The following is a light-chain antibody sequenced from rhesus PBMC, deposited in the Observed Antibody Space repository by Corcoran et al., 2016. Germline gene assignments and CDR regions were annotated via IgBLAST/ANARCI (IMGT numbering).Light chain of an antibody. J-gene: IGKJ4*01. CDR3: MQALEFPLT. Sequence: DIVMTQTPLSLPVTPGEPASISCRSSQSLLDSEDGNTYLDWYLQKPGRSQQLSIYEVSNRASGVPERFSGSGSDTEFKLKISRVEAEDVGVYYCMQALEFPLTFGGGTKVEIK. CDR2: EVS. CDR1: QSLLDSEDGNTY. V-gene: IGKV2-104*02.